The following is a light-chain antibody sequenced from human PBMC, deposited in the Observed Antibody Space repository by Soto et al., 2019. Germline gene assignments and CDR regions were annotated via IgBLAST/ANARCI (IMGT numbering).Light chain of an antibody. Sequence: DIQMTQSPSSLSASVGDRVTITCRASQSMSSYLNWYQQKPGKAPKLLIYAASSLQSGVPSRFSGSGSGTDFTLTISSLQPEDFATYYCQPSYSTLTFGGGTKVEIK. J-gene: IGKJ4*02. CDR1: QSMSSY. CDR2: AAS. CDR3: QPSYSTLT. V-gene: IGKV1-39*01.